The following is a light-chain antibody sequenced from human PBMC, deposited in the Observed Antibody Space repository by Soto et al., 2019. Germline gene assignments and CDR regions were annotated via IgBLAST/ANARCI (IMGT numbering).Light chain of an antibody. CDR1: QTITNS. J-gene: IGKJ5*01. V-gene: IGKV1-5*01. CDR2: AAS. CDR3: QQHNSYTIT. Sequence: DLQMTHSTSTLPASVGDRVTITCRASQTITNSLAWYQQKPGKAPKLLIYAASTLQSGVPSRFSGSVSGTDFTLTISSLQTEDVATYYCQQHNSYTITFGQGTRLEIK.